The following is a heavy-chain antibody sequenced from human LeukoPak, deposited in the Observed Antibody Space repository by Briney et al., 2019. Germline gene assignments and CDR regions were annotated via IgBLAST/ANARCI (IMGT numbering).Heavy chain of an antibody. CDR3: AKTYSSGWYRTGGAFDI. Sequence: PGGSLRLSCAASGFTFSSYAMSWVRQAPGKGLEWVSAISGSGGSTYYADSVKGRFTISRDNSKNTLYLQMNSLRAEDTAVYYCAKTYSSGWYRTGGAFDIWGQGTMVTVSS. V-gene: IGHV3-23*01. CDR2: ISGSGGST. CDR1: GFTFSSYA. D-gene: IGHD6-19*01. J-gene: IGHJ3*02.